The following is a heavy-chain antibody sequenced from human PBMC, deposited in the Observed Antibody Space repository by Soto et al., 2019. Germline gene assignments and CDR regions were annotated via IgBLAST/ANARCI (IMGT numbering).Heavy chain of an antibody. CDR3: APRVLRTVFGLVTTTAIYFDF. J-gene: IGHJ4*02. Sequence: QITLKESGPTVVKPTEPLTLTCTFSGFSLTTSGVGVGWVRQSPGKAPEWLALIYWDDDKRYSTSLKSRLTIPKDTSKNQVVLTMANVDPADTATYYCAPRVLRTVFGLVTTTAIYFDFWGQGTPVVVSS. CDR1: GFSLTTSGVG. V-gene: IGHV2-5*02. D-gene: IGHD3-3*01. CDR2: IYWDDDK.